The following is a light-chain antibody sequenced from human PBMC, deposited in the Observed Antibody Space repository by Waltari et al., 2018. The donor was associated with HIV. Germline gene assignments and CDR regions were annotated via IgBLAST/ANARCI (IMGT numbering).Light chain of an antibody. CDR1: QTVSSNF. Sequence: EIVLTQSPDTLSLSPGERATLSCRASQTVSSNFLAWYQQKSGQAPRLLIYGASSRAAGIPERFSGSGSGTDFTLTITKVEREDFAVYYCQQYAGSLGTFGQGT. CDR2: GAS. J-gene: IGKJ1*01. CDR3: QQYAGSLGT. V-gene: IGKV3-20*01.